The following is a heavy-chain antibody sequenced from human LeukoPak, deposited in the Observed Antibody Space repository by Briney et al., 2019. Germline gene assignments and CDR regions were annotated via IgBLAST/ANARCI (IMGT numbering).Heavy chain of an antibody. V-gene: IGHV4-30-4*01. CDR3: ARHVLLRSGHTFDY. Sequence: PSETLSLTCTVSGGSISSGDYYWSWIRQPPGKGLEWIGYIYYSGSTYYNPSLKSRVTISVDTSKNQFSLKLSSVTAADTAVYYCARHVLLRSGHTFDYWGQGTLVTVSS. J-gene: IGHJ4*02. CDR2: IYYSGST. CDR1: GGSISSGDYY. D-gene: IGHD3-3*01.